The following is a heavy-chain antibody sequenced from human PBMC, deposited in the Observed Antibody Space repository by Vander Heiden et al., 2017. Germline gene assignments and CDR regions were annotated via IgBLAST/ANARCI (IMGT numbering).Heavy chain of an antibody. J-gene: IGHJ4*02. CDR1: GGSISSSSYY. V-gene: IGHV4-39*01. Sequence: QLQLQESGPGLVKPSETLSLTCTVSGGSISSSSYYWGWIRQPPGKGLEWIGSIYYSGSTYYNPSLKSRVTISVDTSKNQCSLKLSSVTAAETAVYYCARQEGGEANYGDSLDYWGQGTLVTVSS. CDR3: ARQEGGEANYGDSLDY. CDR2: IYYSGST. D-gene: IGHD4-17*01.